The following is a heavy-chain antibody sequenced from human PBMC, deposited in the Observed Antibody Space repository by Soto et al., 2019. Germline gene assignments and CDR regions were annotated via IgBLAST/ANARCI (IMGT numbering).Heavy chain of an antibody. J-gene: IGHJ5*02. D-gene: IGHD6-13*01. CDR3: ARAKQQLDFDP. CDR1: GGSISGGGSY. Sequence: SETLSLTCTVSGGSISGGGSYWSWIRQRPGKGLEWIGYIYYSGSTNYNPSLKSRVTISVDTSKNQFPLKLSSVTAADTAVYYCARAKQQLDFDPWGQGTLVTVSS. V-gene: IGHV4-61*08. CDR2: IYYSGST.